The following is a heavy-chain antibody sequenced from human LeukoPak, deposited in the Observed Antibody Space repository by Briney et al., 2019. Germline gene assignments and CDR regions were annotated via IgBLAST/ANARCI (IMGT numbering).Heavy chain of an antibody. CDR2: INEDGSEK. CDR1: GFTFSDYW. Sequence: PGGSLRLSCAASGFTFSDYWINRVRQAPGKGLEWVAIINEDGSEKYYVDSVKGRFTISRDNAKNSLYLQMNSLRADDTAVYYCARGGSSSFTYWGQGTLVTVSS. J-gene: IGHJ4*02. CDR3: ARGGSSSFTY. V-gene: IGHV3-7*01. D-gene: IGHD6-6*01.